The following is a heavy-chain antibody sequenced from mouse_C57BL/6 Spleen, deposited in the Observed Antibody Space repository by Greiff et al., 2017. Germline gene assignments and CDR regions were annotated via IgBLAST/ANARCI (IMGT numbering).Heavy chain of an antibody. J-gene: IGHJ4*01. D-gene: IGHD1-1*01. V-gene: IGHV5-4*03. CDR3: ARATYYYGSRDAMDY. CDR1: GFTFSSYA. CDR2: ISDGGSYT. Sequence: EVMLVESGGGLVKPGGSLKLSCAASGFTFSSYAMSWVRQTPEKRLEWVATISDGGSYTYYPDNVKGRFTISRDNAKNNLYLQMSHLKSEDTAMYYCARATYYYGSRDAMDYWGQGTSVTVSS.